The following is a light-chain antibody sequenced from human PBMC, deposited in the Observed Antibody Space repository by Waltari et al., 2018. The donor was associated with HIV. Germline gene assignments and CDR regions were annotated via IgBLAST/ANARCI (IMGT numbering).Light chain of an antibody. CDR1: SPNIGHNV. J-gene: IGLJ3*02. V-gene: IGLV1-51*01. CDR2: DNN. CDR3: GTWDSSLSAVV. Sequence: HSVLTQPPSVSAAPGQQVPISCSGRSPNIGHNVISWSQHLPGTAPKLLIYDNNRRPAGIPHRFAGSKSGTSATLGITGLQTGDEADYYCGTWDSSLSAVVFGGGTKLTVL.